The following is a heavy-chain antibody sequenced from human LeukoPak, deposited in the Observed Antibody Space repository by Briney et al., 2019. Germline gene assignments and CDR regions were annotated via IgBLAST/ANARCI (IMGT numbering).Heavy chain of an antibody. V-gene: IGHV3-23*01. CDR3: AKDLKAPYYYDTSGYEYFQH. CDR2: LSASGGRT. Sequence: GGSLRLSCAASGFTFSSYAMSWVRQAPGKGLEWVSTLSASGGRTNYADSVKGRFTVSRDNSKNTLYLQMNSLRAEDTAVYYCAKDLKAPYYYDTSGYEYFQHWGQGTLVTVSS. J-gene: IGHJ1*01. CDR1: GFTFSSYA. D-gene: IGHD3-22*01.